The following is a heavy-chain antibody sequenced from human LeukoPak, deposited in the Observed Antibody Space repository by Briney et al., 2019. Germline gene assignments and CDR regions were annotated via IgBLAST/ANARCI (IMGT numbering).Heavy chain of an antibody. J-gene: IGHJ4*02. CDR1: GFSLSTSGVG. CDR2: IYWNDDK. D-gene: IGHD3-22*01. Sequence: SGPTLVKPTQTLTLTCTFSGFSLSTSGVGVGWIRQPPGKALEWLALIYWNDDKRYSPSLKSRLTITKDPSKNQVVLTMTNMDPVDTATYYCAHREGYDSSGYHPYFDYWGQGTLVTVSS. V-gene: IGHV2-5*01. CDR3: AHREGYDSSGYHPYFDY.